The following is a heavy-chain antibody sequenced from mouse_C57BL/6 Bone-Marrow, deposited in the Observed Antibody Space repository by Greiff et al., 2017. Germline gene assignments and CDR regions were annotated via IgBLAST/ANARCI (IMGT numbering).Heavy chain of an antibody. J-gene: IGHJ3*01. V-gene: IGHV1-64*01. D-gene: IGHD1-1*01. Sequence: QVQLKQPGAELVKPGASVKLSCKASGYTFTSYWMHWVKQRPGQGLEWIGMIHPNSGSTNYNEKFKSKATLTLDKSSSTAYMQLSSLTSEDSAVYYFAREDYYYGSSPAYWGQGTLVTVSA. CDR3: AREDYYYGSSPAY. CDR1: GYTFTSYW. CDR2: IHPNSGST.